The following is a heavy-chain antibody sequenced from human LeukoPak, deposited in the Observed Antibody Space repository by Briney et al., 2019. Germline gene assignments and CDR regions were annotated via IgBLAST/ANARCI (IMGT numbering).Heavy chain of an antibody. Sequence: PGGSLRLSCAASGFTFSTSWMSWVRPAPGRGLEWVANIKQDGSEKNYVDSVKGRFTISRDNAKDLLYLQMNSLRVEDTAMYYCAWYSRSSEAYWGQGTLVTVSS. CDR3: AWYSRSSEAY. CDR2: IKQDGSEK. V-gene: IGHV3-7*01. CDR1: GFTFSTSW. J-gene: IGHJ4*02. D-gene: IGHD6-6*01.